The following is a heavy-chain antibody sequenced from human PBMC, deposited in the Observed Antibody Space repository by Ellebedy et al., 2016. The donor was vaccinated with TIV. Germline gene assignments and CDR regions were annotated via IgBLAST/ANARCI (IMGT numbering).Heavy chain of an antibody. CDR3: ARDRGDYSISGP. CDR2: ISINGRTT. J-gene: IGHJ5*02. CDR1: GFTLSDHY. D-gene: IGHD4-11*01. V-gene: IGHV3-11*04. Sequence: GGSLRLPXEGSGFTLSDHYMSWIRQAPGKGLECISYISINGRTTYYADSVKGRFTTSRDNARNTLYLQMNSLRGEDTAVYFCARDRGDYSISGPWGQGTLVTVSS.